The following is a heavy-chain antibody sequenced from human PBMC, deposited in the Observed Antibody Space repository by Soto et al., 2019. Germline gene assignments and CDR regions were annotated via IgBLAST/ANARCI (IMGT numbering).Heavy chain of an antibody. Sequence: GGSLRLSCAASGFTFSGHWMHWVRQAPGKGLEWVSRIDTDGSGTSYADSVKGRFTISRDNAKNTVYLQMNSLRAEDTAVYYCARDYYKYYDSSGYYRSPAYWGQGTLVTVSS. V-gene: IGHV3-74*01. D-gene: IGHD3-22*01. CDR3: ARDYYKYYDSSGYYRSPAY. J-gene: IGHJ4*02. CDR1: GFTFSGHW. CDR2: IDTDGSGT.